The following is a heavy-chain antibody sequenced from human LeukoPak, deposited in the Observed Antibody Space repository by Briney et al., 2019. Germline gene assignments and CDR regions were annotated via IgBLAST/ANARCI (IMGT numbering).Heavy chain of an antibody. CDR1: GYTFTSYA. Sequence: ASVKVSCKASGYTFTSYAMNWVRQAPGQGLEWMGWINTNTGNPTYAQGFTGRFVFSLDTSVSTAYLQISSLKAEDTAVYYCAEDVMAVAGTSFGGDYWGQGTLVTVSS. CDR2: INTNTGNP. D-gene: IGHD6-19*01. J-gene: IGHJ4*02. V-gene: IGHV7-4-1*02. CDR3: AEDVMAVAGTSFGGDY.